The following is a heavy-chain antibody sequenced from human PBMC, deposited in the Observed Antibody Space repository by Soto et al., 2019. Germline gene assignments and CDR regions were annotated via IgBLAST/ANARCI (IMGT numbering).Heavy chain of an antibody. Sequence: EVQLVESGGGLVQPGGSLRLSCAASGFIFSSYDMNWVRQAPGKGLEWVSYISSGSGNILYADSVKGRVTISRDNAKNSLYLQMNSLRAEDTAVYYCARTYGTGSLNWFDPWGQGTLVTVSS. D-gene: IGHD3-10*01. V-gene: IGHV3-48*04. CDR3: ARTYGTGSLNWFDP. CDR1: GFIFSSYD. CDR2: ISSGSGNI. J-gene: IGHJ5*02.